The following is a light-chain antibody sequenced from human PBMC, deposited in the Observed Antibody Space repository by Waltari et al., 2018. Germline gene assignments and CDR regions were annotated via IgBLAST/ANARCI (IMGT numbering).Light chain of an antibody. CDR1: NSEVGRYNL. Sequence: QSAPTQPASVSGSPGQSITISCTGTNSEVGRYNLVSWYQQHPDKAPKLIIYDVTERPSGVSDRLSGSKSGNTASLTISGLQAEDEADYYCCSYAGSFTWVFGGGTKLTVL. CDR3: CSYAGSFTWV. J-gene: IGLJ3*02. V-gene: IGLV2-23*02. CDR2: DVT.